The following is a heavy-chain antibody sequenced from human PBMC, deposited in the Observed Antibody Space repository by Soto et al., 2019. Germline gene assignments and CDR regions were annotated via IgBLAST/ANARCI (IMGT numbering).Heavy chain of an antibody. CDR3: SRLRYGGYLEY. V-gene: IGHV4-59*08. CDR1: GDSMNSYY. CDR2: IYNTGSA. D-gene: IGHD1-26*01. Sequence: QVHLQESGPGLVKPSETLSLTCIVSGDSMNSYYWSWIRQPPGRGLEWIGYIYNTGSAIYNPSLKSRVTLSVDTSKNQFSLKVRSVTAADSAVYFCSRLRYGGYLEYWGQGAPVIVSA. J-gene: IGHJ4*02.